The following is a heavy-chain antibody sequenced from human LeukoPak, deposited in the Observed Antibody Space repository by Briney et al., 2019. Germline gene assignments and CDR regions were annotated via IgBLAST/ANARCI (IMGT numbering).Heavy chain of an antibody. V-gene: IGHV4-39*07. CDR3: ALRIAAAYGDGSFDY. CDR1: GGSISSGSYY. Sequence: SETLSLTCTVSGGSISSGSYYWGWIRQPPGKGLEWIGSIYCSGSTYYNPSLKSRVTISVDTSKNQFSLKLSSVTAADTAVYYCALRIAAAYGDGSFDYWGQGTLVTVSS. J-gene: IGHJ4*02. CDR2: IYCSGST. D-gene: IGHD6-25*01.